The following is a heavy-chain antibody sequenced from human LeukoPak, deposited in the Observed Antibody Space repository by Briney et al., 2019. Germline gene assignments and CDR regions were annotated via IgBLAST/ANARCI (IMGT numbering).Heavy chain of an antibody. CDR1: GGSISSYY. V-gene: IGHV4-59*08. D-gene: IGHD6-19*01. Sequence: PSETLSLTCTVSGGSISSYYWSRIRQPPGKGLEWIGYIYYSGSTNYNPSLKSRVTISVDTSKNQFSLKLSSVTAADTAVYYCASRRIAVAGLDYYYGMDVWGQGTTVTVSS. J-gene: IGHJ6*02. CDR2: IYYSGST. CDR3: ASRRIAVAGLDYYYGMDV.